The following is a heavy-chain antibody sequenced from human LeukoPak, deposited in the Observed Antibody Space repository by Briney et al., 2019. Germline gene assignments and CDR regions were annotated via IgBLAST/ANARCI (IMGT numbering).Heavy chain of an antibody. J-gene: IGHJ3*02. CDR2: ITSDGITT. CDR3: ARRIMYYYDSSGHLDAFDI. Sequence: GGSLRLSCAASGFTFSTYWMHWLRQAPGKGLVWVSRITSDGITTTYADSVKGRFTISRDNAKNTLYLQMNSLRDEDTAVYYCARRIMYYYDSSGHLDAFDIWGQGTMVTVSS. D-gene: IGHD3-22*01. V-gene: IGHV3-74*01. CDR1: GFTFSTYW.